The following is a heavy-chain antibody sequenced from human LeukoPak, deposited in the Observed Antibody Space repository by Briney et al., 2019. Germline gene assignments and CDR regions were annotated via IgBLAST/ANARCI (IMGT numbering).Heavy chain of an antibody. D-gene: IGHD4-23*01. CDR2: INPSGGST. CDR3: ARSYGGNSYYWYFDL. J-gene: IGHJ2*01. Sequence: ASVKVSCTASGYTFTRYYMHWVRQAPGQGLEWMGIINPSGGSTSYAQKFQGRVTMTRDTSTSTVYMELSSLRSEDTAVYYCARSYGGNSYYWYFDLWGRGTLVTVSS. CDR1: GYTFTRYY. V-gene: IGHV1-46*01.